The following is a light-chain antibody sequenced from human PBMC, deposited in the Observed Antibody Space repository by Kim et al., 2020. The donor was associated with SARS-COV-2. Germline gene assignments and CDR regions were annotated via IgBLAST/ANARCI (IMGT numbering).Light chain of an antibody. J-gene: IGLJ1*01. CDR3: SSYTSSSTSRV. Sequence: QSALTQPASVSGSPGQSITISCTGTSSDLGGYNYVSWYQQHPGKAPKLMIYDVSNRPSGVSNRFSASKSGNTASLTISGLQPEDEAGYYCSSYTSSSTSRVFGTGTKVTVL. CDR2: DVS. V-gene: IGLV2-14*03. CDR1: SSDLGGYNY.